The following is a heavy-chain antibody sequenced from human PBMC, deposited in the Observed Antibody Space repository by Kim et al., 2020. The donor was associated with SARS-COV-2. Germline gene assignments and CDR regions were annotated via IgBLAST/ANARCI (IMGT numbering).Heavy chain of an antibody. CDR2: ISYDGSNK. Sequence: GGSLRLSCAASGFTFSSYAMHWVRQAPGKGLEWVAVISYDGSNKYYADSVKGRFTISRDNSKNTLYLQMNSLRAEDTAVYYCAREFVAAAEPPYYYYYGMDVWGQGTTVTVSS. J-gene: IGHJ6*02. V-gene: IGHV3-30*04. D-gene: IGHD6-13*01. CDR1: GFTFSSYA. CDR3: AREFVAAAEPPYYYYYGMDV.